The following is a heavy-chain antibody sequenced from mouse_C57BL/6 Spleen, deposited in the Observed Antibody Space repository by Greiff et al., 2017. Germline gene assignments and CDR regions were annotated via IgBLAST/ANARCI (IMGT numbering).Heavy chain of an antibody. J-gene: IGHJ2*01. Sequence: QVQLQQPGAELVRPGSSVKLSCKASGYTFTSYWMHWVKQRPIHGLEWIGNIDPSDSETHYNQKFKDKATLTVDKSSSTVYMQLSSLTSEDSAVYYCARGAVVPFDDWGQGTTLTVSS. D-gene: IGHD1-1*01. CDR1: GYTFTSYW. CDR3: ARGAVVPFDD. CDR2: IDPSDSET. V-gene: IGHV1-52*01.